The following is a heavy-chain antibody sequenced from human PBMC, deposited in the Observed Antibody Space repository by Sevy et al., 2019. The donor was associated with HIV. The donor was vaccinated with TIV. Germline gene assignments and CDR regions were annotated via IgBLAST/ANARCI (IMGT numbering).Heavy chain of an antibody. J-gene: IGHJ4*02. CDR3: EKGWQLVWGRFVTYFDS. CDR2: FSSSGLSTFIGSAGTT. V-gene: IGHV3-23*01. CDR1: GFTFSNYA. D-gene: IGHD6-13*01. Sequence: GGSLRLSCAASGFTFSNYAMSWVRQAPGKGLEWVSTFSSSGLSTFIGSAGTTYYTDSVNGRFTISRDNSKNKVDLQMNSLRAEDTACYCCEKGWQLVWGRFVTYFDSWGQVTLVTVAS.